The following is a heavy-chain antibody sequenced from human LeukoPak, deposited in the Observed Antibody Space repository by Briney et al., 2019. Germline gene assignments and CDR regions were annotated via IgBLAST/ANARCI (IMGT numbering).Heavy chain of an antibody. Sequence: ASVKVSCKASGYTFTNYGISWVRQAPGQGLEWMGWISAYNGNTHYAQNLQGRVTMTTDTSTSTAYMELKSLRSDDTAVYYCATNILVRDIINWFDPWGQGTLVTVSS. V-gene: IGHV1-18*01. D-gene: IGHD3-10*01. CDR2: ISAYNGNT. J-gene: IGHJ5*02. CDR3: ATNILVRDIINWFDP. CDR1: GYTFTNYG.